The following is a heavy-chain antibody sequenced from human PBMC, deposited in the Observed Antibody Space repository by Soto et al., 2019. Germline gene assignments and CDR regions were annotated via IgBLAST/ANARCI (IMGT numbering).Heavy chain of an antibody. J-gene: IGHJ6*03. D-gene: IGHD2-2*01. CDR1: GGTFSSYT. CDR2: IIPILGIA. CDR3: ARDTIVVVPDYYYMDV. V-gene: IGHV1-69*08. Sequence: QVQLVQSGAEVKKPGSSVKVSCKASGGTFSSYTISWVRQAPGQGLEWMGRIIPILGIANYAQKFQGRVTITADKYTSTAYMELSSLRSEDTAVYCCARDTIVVVPDYYYMDVWGKGTTVTVSS.